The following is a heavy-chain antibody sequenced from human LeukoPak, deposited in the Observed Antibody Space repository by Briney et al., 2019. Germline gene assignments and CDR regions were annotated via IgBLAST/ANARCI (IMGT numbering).Heavy chain of an antibody. CDR2: IYTSGST. J-gene: IGHJ4*02. Sequence: PSETLSLTCTVSGRSISRGRYHCRWIRQPAGKGLEWIGRIYTSGSTNYNPSLKSRVTISVDTSKNQFSLKLSSVTAADTAGYDCARGGSCWSGGFDYWGQGTLVTVSS. D-gene: IGHD3-10*01. CDR1: GRSISRGRYH. V-gene: IGHV4-61*02. CDR3: ARGGSCWSGGFDY.